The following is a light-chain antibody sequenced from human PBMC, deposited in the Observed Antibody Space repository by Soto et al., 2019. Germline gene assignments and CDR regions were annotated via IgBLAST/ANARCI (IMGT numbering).Light chain of an antibody. CDR1: QRVSNNY. V-gene: IGKV3-20*01. Sequence: EIVLTQSPGTLALSRCERATRSCSASQRVSNNYLSWYRQKPGQAPRLLIYGASNRATGIPDRFSGSGSGTDFTLTISRLEPEDFAVYYCQQYGSSGTFGQGTKVDIK. CDR3: QQYGSSGT. J-gene: IGKJ1*01. CDR2: GAS.